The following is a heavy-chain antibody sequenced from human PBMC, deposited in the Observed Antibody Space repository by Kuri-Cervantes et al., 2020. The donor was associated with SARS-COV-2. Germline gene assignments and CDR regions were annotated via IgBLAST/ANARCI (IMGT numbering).Heavy chain of an antibody. CDR2: ISYDGSNK. CDR1: GFTFSSYA. D-gene: IGHD2-2*01. V-gene: IGHV3-30-3*01. J-gene: IGHJ4*02. Sequence: GGSLRLSCAASGFTFSSYAMHWVRQAPGKGLEWVAVISYDGSNKYYADSVKGRFTISRDNSKNTLYLQMNSLRAEDTAVYYCARVRMPAYYFDYWGQGTLVTDSS. CDR3: ARVRMPAYYFDY.